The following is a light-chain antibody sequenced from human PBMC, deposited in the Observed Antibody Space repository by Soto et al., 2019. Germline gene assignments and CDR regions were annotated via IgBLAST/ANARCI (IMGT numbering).Light chain of an antibody. Sequence: QSVLTQPPSVSGAPGQRVTISCPGSSSNIGAGYDVHWYQQLPGTAPKLLIYGNSNRPSAVPDRFSGSKSGTSASLAITGLQAEDEADYYCQSYDSSLSALFGGGTKLTVL. J-gene: IGLJ2*01. V-gene: IGLV1-40*01. CDR2: GNS. CDR3: QSYDSSLSAL. CDR1: SSNIGAGYD.